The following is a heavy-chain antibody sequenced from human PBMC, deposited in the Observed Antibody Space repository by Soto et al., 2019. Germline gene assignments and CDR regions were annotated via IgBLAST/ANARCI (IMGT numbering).Heavy chain of an antibody. J-gene: IGHJ4*02. CDR1: VFTFSTSV. CDR3: VREEFEDGRGHFTN. Sequence: QVLLVESGGGVVQPGGSLRLSCAASVFTFSTSVMHWVRHAPGKGLEWMAILSYGAKNKYYADSVKGRFTISRDISESTLYLQMDSLRTEDTAVYYCVREEFEDGRGHFTNWGQGTLVSVSS. D-gene: IGHD3-3*01. CDR2: LSYGAKNK. V-gene: IGHV3-30*03.